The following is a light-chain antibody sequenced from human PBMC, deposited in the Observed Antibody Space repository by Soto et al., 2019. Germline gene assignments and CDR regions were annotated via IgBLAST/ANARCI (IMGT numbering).Light chain of an antibody. CDR2: DVS. CDR3: SSYTSSSTLL. Sequence: QSVLTQPASVSRSPGQSITISCTGTSSDFGGYNYVSWYQQHPGKAPKLMIYDVSNRPSGVSNRFSGSKSGNTASLTISGLQAEDEADYYCSSYTSSSTLLFGGGTKLTVL. V-gene: IGLV2-14*01. CDR1: SSDFGGYNY. J-gene: IGLJ2*01.